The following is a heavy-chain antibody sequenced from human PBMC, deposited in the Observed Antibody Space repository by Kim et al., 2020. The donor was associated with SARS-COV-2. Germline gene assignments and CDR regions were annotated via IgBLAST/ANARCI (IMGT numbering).Heavy chain of an antibody. CDR2: IYYRGGT. J-gene: IGHJ4*01. CDR1: GDSVSGKS. CDR3: ARLGSTIFGLIIHLYFDS. Sequence: SETLSLTCTVSGDSVSGKSWSWIRQSPGKGLEWIGYIYYRGGTNYNPSLTSRVTISTDASKNQFSLKLSSVTAADTAVYYCARLGSTIFGLIIHLYFDSWGQGTLVTVSS. V-gene: IGHV4-59*02. D-gene: IGHD3-3*01.